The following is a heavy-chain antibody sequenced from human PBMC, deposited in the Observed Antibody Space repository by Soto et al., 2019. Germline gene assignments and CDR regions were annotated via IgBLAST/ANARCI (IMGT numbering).Heavy chain of an antibody. D-gene: IGHD6-13*01. CDR1: GDTFSSYV. J-gene: IGHJ4*02. Sequence: QVQLVQSGAEVKKPGSSVRVSCKASGDTFSSYVISWVRQAPGQGLEWMGGIMPFIGTTNYAKKFQGRVTITADESTSTVYMELSSLRSEDTAVYYCARGGYSSSWRFDYWGQGTLVSVSS. CDR3: ARGGYSSSWRFDY. V-gene: IGHV1-69*01. CDR2: IMPFIGTT.